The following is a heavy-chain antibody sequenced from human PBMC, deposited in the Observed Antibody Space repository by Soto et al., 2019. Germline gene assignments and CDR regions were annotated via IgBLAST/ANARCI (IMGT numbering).Heavy chain of an antibody. CDR2: INPNGGST. CDR3: ARGLGSGDY. CDR1: GYTLTNFY. Sequence: QVQLVQSGAEVKKPGASVKVSCKASGYTLTNFYIHRVRQAPGQGLEWMGIINPNGGSTNYAHNIQGRVTITRDTSTSTVYMDLSSLRSEDTAVYYCARGLGSGDYWGRGTLVTVSS. V-gene: IGHV1-46*03. J-gene: IGHJ4*02. D-gene: IGHD6-25*01.